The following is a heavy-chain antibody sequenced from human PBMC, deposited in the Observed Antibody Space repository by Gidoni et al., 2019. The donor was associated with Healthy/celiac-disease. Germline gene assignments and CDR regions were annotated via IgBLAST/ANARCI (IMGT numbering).Heavy chain of an antibody. J-gene: IGHJ1*01. V-gene: IGHV4-31*03. CDR2: IYYSGSP. CDR3: ARAPKVGQWLPQAGYFQH. D-gene: IGHD6-19*01. CDR1: GGSISSGGYY. Sequence: QVQLQESGPGLVKPSQTLSLTCTVSGGSISSGGYYWRWIRQHPGKGLEWIGYIYYSGSPYYNPSLKSRVTISVDTSKNQFSLKLSSVTAADTAVYYCARAPKVGQWLPQAGYFQHWGQGTLVTVSS.